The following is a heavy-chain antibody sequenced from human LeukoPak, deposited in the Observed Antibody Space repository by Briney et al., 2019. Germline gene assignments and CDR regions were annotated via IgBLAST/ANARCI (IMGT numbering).Heavy chain of an antibody. CDR1: GFTFSSYW. CDR3: ARTNNRTPDYYYYMDV. Sequence: SGGSLRLSCAASGFTFSSYWMSWVRQAPGKGLEWVANIKQDGSEKYYVDSVKGRFTISRDNAKNSLYLQMNSLRAEDTAVYYCARTNNRTPDYYYYMDVWGKGTTVTVSS. J-gene: IGHJ6*03. D-gene: IGHD1-14*01. V-gene: IGHV3-7*01. CDR2: IKQDGSEK.